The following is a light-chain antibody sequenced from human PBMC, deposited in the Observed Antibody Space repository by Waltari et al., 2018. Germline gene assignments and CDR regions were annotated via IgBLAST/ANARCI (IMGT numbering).Light chain of an antibody. CDR3: AAWDDSLDGLV. Sequence: QSALTQPASVSGSPGQSITISCTGTSSDVGGYNYVSWYQQHPGNAPKPMIYEVSNRPSGVSNRFSGSKSGTSASLAITGLQSEDEANYHCAAWDDSLDGLVFGGGTKLTVL. J-gene: IGLJ2*01. CDR1: SSDVGGYNY. V-gene: IGLV2-14*01. CDR2: EVS.